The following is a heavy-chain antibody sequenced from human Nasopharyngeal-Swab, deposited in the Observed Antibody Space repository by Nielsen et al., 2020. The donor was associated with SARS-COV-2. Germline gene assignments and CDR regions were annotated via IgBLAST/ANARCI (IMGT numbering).Heavy chain of an antibody. CDR3: TTDDYFDY. J-gene: IGHJ4*02. CDR1: GFIFSGSA. Sequence: GESLRISCAASGFIFSGSAMHWVRQASGKGLEWVGRIGDKDHNYATTYGAAVKGRSTISRDDSKSTAFLQMDSLKTEDTALYYCTTDDYFDYWGQGTLVTSPQ. CDR2: IGDKDHNYAT. V-gene: IGHV3-73*01.